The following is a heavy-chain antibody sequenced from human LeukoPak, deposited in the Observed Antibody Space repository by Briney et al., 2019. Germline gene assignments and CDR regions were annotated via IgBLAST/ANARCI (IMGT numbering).Heavy chain of an antibody. D-gene: IGHD2-15*01. Sequence: PGGSLRLSCAASGFTFSSYGMHWVRQAPVKGLEWVAVIWYDGSNKYYADSVKGRFTISRDNSKNTMYLQMNSLRAEDTAVYYCASTPCSGGSCYFEYFQHWGQGILVTVTS. V-gene: IGHV3-33*01. CDR3: ASTPCSGGSCYFEYFQH. CDR2: IWYDGSNK. J-gene: IGHJ1*01. CDR1: GFTFSSYG.